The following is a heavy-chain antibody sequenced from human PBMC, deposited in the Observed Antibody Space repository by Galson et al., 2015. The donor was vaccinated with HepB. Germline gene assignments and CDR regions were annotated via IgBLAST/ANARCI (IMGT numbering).Heavy chain of an antibody. V-gene: IGHV1-18*01. Sequence: SVKVSCKASGYTFTSYGISWVRQAPGQGLEWMGWISAYNGNTNYAQKLQGRVTMTTDTSTSTAYMELRSLRSDDTAVYYCARGNSSSWYNYYYYMDVWGKGTTVTVSS. CDR2: ISAYNGNT. J-gene: IGHJ6*03. CDR1: GYTFTSYG. D-gene: IGHD6-13*01. CDR3: ARGNSSSWYNYYYYMDV.